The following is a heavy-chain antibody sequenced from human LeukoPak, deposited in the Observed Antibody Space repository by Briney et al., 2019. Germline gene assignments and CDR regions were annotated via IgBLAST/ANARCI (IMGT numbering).Heavy chain of an antibody. CDR3: ASDGGYSYGYSWFDP. CDR2: IYYSGST. J-gene: IGHJ5*02. D-gene: IGHD5-18*01. V-gene: IGHV4-59*01. Sequence: SETLPLTCTVSGGSISSYYWSWIRQPPGKGLKWIGYIYYSGSTNYNPSLKSRVTISVDTSKNQFSLKLSSVTAADTAVYYCASDGGYSYGYSWFDPWGQGTLVTVSS. CDR1: GGSISSYY.